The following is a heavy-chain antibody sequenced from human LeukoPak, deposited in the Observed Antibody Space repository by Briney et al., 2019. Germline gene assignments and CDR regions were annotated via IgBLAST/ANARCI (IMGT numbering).Heavy chain of an antibody. CDR3: AKDAGITMIDRNWFDP. J-gene: IGHJ5*02. CDR1: GFTFSSYA. D-gene: IGHD3-22*01. V-gene: IGHV3-23*01. Sequence: GGSLRLSCAASGFTFSSYAMSWVRQAPGKGLEWVSAISGSGGSTFYADSVKGRFTISRDNSKNTLYLQMNSLRAEDTAVYYCAKDAGITMIDRNWFDPWGQGTLVTVSS. CDR2: ISGSGGST.